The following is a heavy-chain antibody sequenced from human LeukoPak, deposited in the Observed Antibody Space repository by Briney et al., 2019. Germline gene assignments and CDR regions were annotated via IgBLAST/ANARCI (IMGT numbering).Heavy chain of an antibody. CDR3: ARGGSGPWGGMDV. V-gene: IGHV1-69*04. CDR2: IIPILGKA. D-gene: IGHD2-15*01. Sequence: GASVKVSCKASGGTFSSYAISWVRQAPGQGLEWMGRIIPILGKANYAQKFQGRVTITADKSTSTAYMELSSLRSEDTAVYYCARGGSGPWGGMDVWGQGTTVTVSS. J-gene: IGHJ6*02. CDR1: GGTFSSYA.